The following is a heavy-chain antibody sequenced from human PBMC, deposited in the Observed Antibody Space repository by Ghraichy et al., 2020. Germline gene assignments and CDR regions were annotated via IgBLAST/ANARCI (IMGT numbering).Heavy chain of an antibody. CDR2: IYDNGNI. D-gene: IGHD3-16*02. Sequence: SQTLSLTCSVSGGSISSKYWSWIRQPPGKGLEWIGCIYDNGNINYSPSLKSRVTVSRDTSRNQFSLKVTSVTAADTAVYYCASSPFVWGSYRPNYSFDSWGQGTLVTVSS. J-gene: IGHJ4*02. CDR3: ASSPFVWGSYRPNYSFDS. V-gene: IGHV4-59*01. CDR1: GGSISSKY.